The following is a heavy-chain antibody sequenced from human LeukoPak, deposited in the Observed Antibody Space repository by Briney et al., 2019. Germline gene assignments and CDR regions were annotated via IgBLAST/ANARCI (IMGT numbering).Heavy chain of an antibody. J-gene: IGHJ5*02. D-gene: IGHD3-22*01. CDR1: GGSISSYY. CDR2: IYYSGST. V-gene: IGHV4-59*08. CDR3: ARHSSATGWFDH. Sequence: SETLSLTCTVSGGSISSYYWSWIRQPPGKGLEWIGYIYYSGSTNYNSSLKSRVTISVDTSKNLFSLKLSSVTAADTAVYYCARHSSATGWFDHWGQGTLVTVSS.